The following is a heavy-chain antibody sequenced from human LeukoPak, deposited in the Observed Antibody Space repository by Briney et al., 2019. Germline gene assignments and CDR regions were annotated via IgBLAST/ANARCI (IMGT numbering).Heavy chain of an antibody. Sequence: ASVKVSCKASEYTFTDYHMHWVRQAPGQGLEWMGWVNPNSGGTNYSQKFQGRVTMTRDTSISTAYMELSGLRSDDTAVYYCARRYSNSSEGLDYWGQGTLVTVSS. CDR1: EYTFTDYH. D-gene: IGHD6-6*01. J-gene: IGHJ4*02. CDR3: ARRYSNSSEGLDY. CDR2: VNPNSGGT. V-gene: IGHV1-2*02.